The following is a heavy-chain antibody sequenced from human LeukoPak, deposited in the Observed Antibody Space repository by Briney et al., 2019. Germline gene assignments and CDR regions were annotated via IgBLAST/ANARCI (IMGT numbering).Heavy chain of an antibody. CDR2: IYSGGST. J-gene: IGHJ3*02. Sequence: PTGGSLRLSCAASGFTFSSYGMHWVRQAPGKGLEWVSVIYSGGSTYYADSVKGRFTISRDNSKNTLYLQMNSLRAEDTAVYYCARGPTPLIAAAADDAFDIWGQGTMVTVSS. CDR1: GFTFSSYG. D-gene: IGHD6-13*01. CDR3: ARGPTPLIAAAADDAFDI. V-gene: IGHV3-53*01.